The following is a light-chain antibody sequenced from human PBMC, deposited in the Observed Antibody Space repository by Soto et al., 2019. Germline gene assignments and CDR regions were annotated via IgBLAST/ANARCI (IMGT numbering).Light chain of an antibody. V-gene: IGKV3-15*01. CDR1: QDISTN. Sequence: EIVMTQSPATLSVSPGERATLSCRASQDISTNLAWYQQKPGQAPRLLIYGASTRATGIPARFSGSGSGTEFTLTNRRLQSEDFSVYYCQQYDNWLRTFGQGTKVEIK. J-gene: IGKJ1*01. CDR3: QQYDNWLRT. CDR2: GAS.